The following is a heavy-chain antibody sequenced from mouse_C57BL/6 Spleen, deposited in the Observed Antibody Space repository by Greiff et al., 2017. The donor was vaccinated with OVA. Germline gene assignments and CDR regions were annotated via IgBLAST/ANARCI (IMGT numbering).Heavy chain of an antibody. D-gene: IGHD1-1*01. CDR3: ARSHYGSSDWYFDV. CDR1: GYSFTSYY. CDR2: IYPGSGNT. J-gene: IGHJ1*03. Sequence: QVQLQQSGPELVKPGASVKISCKASGYSFTSYYIHWVKQRPGQGLEWIGWIYPGSGNTKYNEKFKGKATLTADTSSSTAYMQLSSLTSEDSAVYDCARSHYGSSDWYFDVWGTGTTVTVSS. V-gene: IGHV1-66*01.